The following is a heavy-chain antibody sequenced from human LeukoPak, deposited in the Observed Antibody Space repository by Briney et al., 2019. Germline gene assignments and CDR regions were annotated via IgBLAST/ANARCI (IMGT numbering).Heavy chain of an antibody. CDR2: INPSGGST. CDR1: GYTFTSYF. J-gene: IGHJ5*02. CDR3: ARGGFPQVPNNWFDP. Sequence: GASVKVSCKASGYTFTSYFMHRVRQAPGQGLEWMGIINPSGGSTSYAQKFQGRVTTTRDTSTSTVYMELSSLRSEDTAVYYCARGGFPQVPNNWFDPWGQGTLVTVSS. V-gene: IGHV1-46*01.